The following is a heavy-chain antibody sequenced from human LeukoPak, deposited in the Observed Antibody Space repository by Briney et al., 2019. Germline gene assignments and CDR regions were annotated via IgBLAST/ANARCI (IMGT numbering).Heavy chain of an antibody. J-gene: IGHJ4*02. CDR1: GFTFSSYW. CDR2: IKQDGSEK. Sequence: GGSLRLSCAASGFTFSSYWMSWVRQAPGKGLEWVANIKQDGSEKYYVDSVKGRFTISRDNAKNSLYLQMNSLRAEDTAVYYCASLKGEMRYFDWLPTPGGRLYFDYWGQGTLVTVSS. CDR3: ASLKGEMRYFDWLPTPGGRLYFDY. D-gene: IGHD3-9*01. V-gene: IGHV3-7*01.